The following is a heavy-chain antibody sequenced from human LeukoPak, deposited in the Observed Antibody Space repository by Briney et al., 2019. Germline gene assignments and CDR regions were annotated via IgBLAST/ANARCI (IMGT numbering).Heavy chain of an antibody. D-gene: IGHD3-22*01. J-gene: IGHJ6*02. Sequence: SETLSLTCTVSGGSISGAYYWTWIRQLPGKGLEWIGNMYYSGGTFYNPSLKSRVVISVDSSKNQFSLNLSSVTAADTGVYYCARHTGGYDSSGYYPNYFYNGLSVWGQGTTVTVSS. CDR3: ARHTGGYDSSGYYPNYFYNGLSV. V-gene: IGHV4-31*03. CDR2: MYYSGGT. CDR1: GGSISGAYY.